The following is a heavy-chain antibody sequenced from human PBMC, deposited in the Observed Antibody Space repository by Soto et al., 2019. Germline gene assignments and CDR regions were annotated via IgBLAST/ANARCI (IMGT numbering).Heavy chain of an antibody. Sequence: SGTLSLTCSFHCWAFHGYYWSWFRQAPGEGVEWVGEINHSGSTNYNPSLKSRVTISVDTTKNQSPRKRSSLPAADRVVYYWAATNRPKIGATIRGPGVGMDGGGKGTRFTVP. D-gene: IGHD5-12*01. V-gene: IGHV4-34*01. CDR3: AATNRPKIGATIRGPGVGMDG. J-gene: IGHJ6*04. CDR1: CWAFHGYY. CDR2: INHSGST.